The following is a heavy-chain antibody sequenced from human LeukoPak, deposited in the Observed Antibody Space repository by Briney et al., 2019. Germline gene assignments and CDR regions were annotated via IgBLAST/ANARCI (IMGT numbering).Heavy chain of an antibody. CDR2: IIPIFGTA. CDR3: AREARGRYYYDSSGYYYFDY. Sequence: SVKVSCKASGGTFSSYAISWVRQAPRQGLEWMGGIIPIFGTANYAQKFQGRVTITADESTSTAYMELSSLRSEDTAVYYCAREARGRYYYDSSGYYYFDYWGQGTLVTVSS. CDR1: GGTFSSYA. D-gene: IGHD3-22*01. V-gene: IGHV1-69*13. J-gene: IGHJ4*02.